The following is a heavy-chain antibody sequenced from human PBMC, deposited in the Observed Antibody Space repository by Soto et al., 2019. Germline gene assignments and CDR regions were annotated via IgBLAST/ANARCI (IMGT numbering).Heavy chain of an antibody. D-gene: IGHD2-15*01. Sequence: QVQLQESGPGLVKPSPTLSLTCTVSGVSISSGDDYWSWTRQPPGKGLEWIGYIYYSWSTYYNPSLERRVTISVDTSKNQFSLKLSSVTAADTAVYYCARYCSGGSCYTFDYWGQGTLVTVSS. V-gene: IGHV4-30-4*01. CDR1: GVSISSGDDY. CDR3: ARYCSGGSCYTFDY. CDR2: IYYSWST. J-gene: IGHJ4*02.